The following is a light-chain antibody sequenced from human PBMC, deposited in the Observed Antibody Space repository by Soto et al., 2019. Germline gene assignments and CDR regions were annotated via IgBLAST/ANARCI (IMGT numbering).Light chain of an antibody. CDR1: QSISSW. CDR2: DAS. J-gene: IGKJ1*01. Sequence: DIQMTQSPSTLSASVGDRVTITCRASQSISSWLAWYQQKPGKAPKLLIYDASSLESGVPSRFSGSGSGTELTLTISSLQPDDFATYACQQYNSYSTFGQGTKVEIK. CDR3: QQYNSYST. V-gene: IGKV1-5*01.